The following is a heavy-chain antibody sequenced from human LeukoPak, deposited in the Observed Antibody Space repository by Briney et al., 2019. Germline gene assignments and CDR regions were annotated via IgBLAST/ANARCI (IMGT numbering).Heavy chain of an antibody. CDR1: GGSISSSSYY. Sequence: SETLSLTCTVSGGSISSSSYYWGWIRQPPGKGLEWIGSIYYSGSTYYNPSLKSRFTISVDTSKNQFSLKLSSVTAADTAVYYCARDRGGSYYKWFDPWGQGTLVTVSS. CDR3: ARDRGGSYYKWFDP. J-gene: IGHJ5*02. CDR2: IYYSGST. D-gene: IGHD1-26*01. V-gene: IGHV4-39*07.